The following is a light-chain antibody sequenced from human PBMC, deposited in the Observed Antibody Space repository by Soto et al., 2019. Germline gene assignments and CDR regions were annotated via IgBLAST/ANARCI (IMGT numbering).Light chain of an antibody. Sequence: EIVMTQSPATLSVSPGERATLSCRASQSVSSNYLGWYQQKPGQAPRLLIYAVSTRATGIPDRFSGSGSGTDFTLTISRLEPEDSALYFCQQYRPSPAISFGQGTRLEIK. CDR3: QQYRPSPAIS. CDR1: QSVSSNY. J-gene: IGKJ5*01. V-gene: IGKV3-20*01. CDR2: AVS.